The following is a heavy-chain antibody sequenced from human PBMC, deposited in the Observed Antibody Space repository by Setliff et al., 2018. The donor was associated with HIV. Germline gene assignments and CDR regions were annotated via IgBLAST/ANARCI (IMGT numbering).Heavy chain of an antibody. J-gene: IGHJ4*02. V-gene: IGHV3-30*02. CDR1: GFIFSSHG. CDR3: AKNLYSSIWSPLDY. Sequence: GGSLRLSCAASGFIFSSHGMHWVRQAPGKGLEWVAFIRYDESDKQYADSVKGRFTISRDNSKNTLYLQMNSLRTEDTAVYYCAKNLYSSIWSPLDYWGQGTLVTVSS. D-gene: IGHD6-13*01. CDR2: IRYDESDK.